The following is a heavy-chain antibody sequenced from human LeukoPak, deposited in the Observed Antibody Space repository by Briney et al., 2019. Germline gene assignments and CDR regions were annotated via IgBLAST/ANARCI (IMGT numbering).Heavy chain of an antibody. Sequence: SVKVSCKASGFTFTSSAVQWVRQARGQRLEWIGWIVVGSGNTNYAQKFHERVTITRDTSTSTVYMELSSLRSEDTAVYYCARTQDWSHIANFDYWGQGTLVTVSS. CDR2: IVVGSGNT. CDR1: GFTFTSSA. CDR3: ARTQDWSHIANFDY. D-gene: IGHD3/OR15-3a*01. V-gene: IGHV1-58*01. J-gene: IGHJ4*02.